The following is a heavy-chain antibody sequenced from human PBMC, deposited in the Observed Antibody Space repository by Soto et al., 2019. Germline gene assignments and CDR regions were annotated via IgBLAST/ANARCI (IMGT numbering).Heavy chain of an antibody. CDR2: IYYSGST. Sequence: SSETLSLTCTVSGGSISSYYWSWIRQPPGKGLEWIGYIYYSGSTNYNPSLKSRVTISVDTSKNQFSLKLSSVTAADTAVYYCARHSLEQHSGYTASFDYWGQGTLVTVSS. CDR3: ARHSLEQHSGYTASFDY. D-gene: IGHD5-12*01. V-gene: IGHV4-59*08. CDR1: GGSISSYY. J-gene: IGHJ4*02.